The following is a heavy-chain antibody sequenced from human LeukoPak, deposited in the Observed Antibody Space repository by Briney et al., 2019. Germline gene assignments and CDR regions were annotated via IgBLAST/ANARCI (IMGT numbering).Heavy chain of an antibody. J-gene: IGHJ4*02. CDR3: ARAEWLTSFDY. Sequence: GGSLRLSCAASGFTFSSYAVHWVRQAPGKGLEWVAVISYDGSNKYYADSVKGRFTISRDNSKNTLYLQMNSLRAEDTAVYYCARAEWLTSFDYWGQGTLVTVSS. D-gene: IGHD6-19*01. CDR1: GFTFSSYA. CDR2: ISYDGSNK. V-gene: IGHV3-30*04.